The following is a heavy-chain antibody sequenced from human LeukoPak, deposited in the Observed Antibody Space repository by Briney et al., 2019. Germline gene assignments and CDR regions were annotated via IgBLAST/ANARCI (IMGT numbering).Heavy chain of an antibody. CDR2: IYSTGST. Sequence: SETLSLTCTVSGGSINFYYWSWIRQPAGKGLEWIGRIYSTGSTNYSPSLKSRVTMSVDKSKNQFSLNRSSVTAADTAVYYCARGIADPYSFDSWGQGALVTVSS. CDR1: GGSINFYY. J-gene: IGHJ4*02. CDR3: ARGIADPYSFDS. V-gene: IGHV4-4*07. D-gene: IGHD6-13*01.